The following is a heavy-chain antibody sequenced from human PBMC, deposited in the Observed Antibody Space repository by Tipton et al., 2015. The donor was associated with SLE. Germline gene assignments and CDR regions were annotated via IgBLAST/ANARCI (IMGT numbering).Heavy chain of an antibody. CDR3: ARGDWYFDL. Sequence: TLSLTCTVSGGSISSYYWSWIRQPPGKGLEWIGYIYYSGSTNYNPSLKSRVTISVDTSKNQFSLKLSSVTAADTAVYYCARGDWYFDLWGRATLVTVPS. J-gene: IGHJ2*01. V-gene: IGHV4-59*01. CDR2: IYYSGST. CDR1: GGSISSYY.